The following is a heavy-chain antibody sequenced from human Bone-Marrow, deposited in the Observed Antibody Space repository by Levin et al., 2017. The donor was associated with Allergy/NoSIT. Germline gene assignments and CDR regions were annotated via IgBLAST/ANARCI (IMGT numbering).Heavy chain of an antibody. CDR3: ARDAFSSGWFYSFDP. CDR2: IIPMAGTT. Sequence: ASVKVSCKASGGTFSSYAVSWVRQAPGQGLEWMGGIIPMAGTTNYAQKFQGRVTITADESTSTVYMEVRSLTSDDTAVYYCARDAFSSGWFYSFDPWGQGTLVTVSS. D-gene: IGHD6-19*01. CDR1: GGTFSSYA. V-gene: IGHV1-69*13. J-gene: IGHJ5*02.